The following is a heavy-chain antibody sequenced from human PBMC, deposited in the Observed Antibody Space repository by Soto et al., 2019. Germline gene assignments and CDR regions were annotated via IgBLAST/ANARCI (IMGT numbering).Heavy chain of an antibody. D-gene: IGHD1-26*01. CDR2: ISGSGGST. CDR3: AKGRRVTCKGDYFEN. J-gene: IGHJ4*02. Sequence: PGGSLRLSCSPSGFPFSSDAMSSVRHAPGKGLEWVSAISGSGGSTYYADSLKGRLTISRDNSKNTLYRQMNSLRAEDPALDYCAKGRRVTCKGDYFENWGQESMV. V-gene: IGHV3-23*01. CDR1: GFPFSSDA.